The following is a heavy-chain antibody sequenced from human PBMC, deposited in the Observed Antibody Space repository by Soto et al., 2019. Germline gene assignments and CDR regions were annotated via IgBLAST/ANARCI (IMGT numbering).Heavy chain of an antibody. J-gene: IGHJ6*02. CDR2: ISAYNGNT. CDR3: ARTYYDSDGGYYYYGMDV. D-gene: IGHD3-22*01. V-gene: IGHV1-18*01. Sequence: ASVKVSCKASGYTFTSYGISWVRQAPGQGLEWMGWISAYNGNTNYAQKLQGRVTMTTDTSTSTAYMELRSLRSDDTAVYYCARTYYDSDGGYYYYGMDVWGQGATVTVSS. CDR1: GYTFTSYG.